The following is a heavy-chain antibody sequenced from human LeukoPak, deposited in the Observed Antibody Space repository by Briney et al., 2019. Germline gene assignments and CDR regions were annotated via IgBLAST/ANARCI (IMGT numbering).Heavy chain of an antibody. J-gene: IGHJ4*02. Sequence: SETLSLTCTVSGYAISSGYYWGWIRQPPGKGLEWIGSIGHSGSTYYNPSLKSRVTISGDTSKNQFSLKLSSVTAADTAVYYCARDAPGGATNYWGQGTLVTVSS. V-gene: IGHV4-38-2*02. D-gene: IGHD1-26*01. CDR3: ARDAPGGATNY. CDR2: IGHSGST. CDR1: GYAISSGYY.